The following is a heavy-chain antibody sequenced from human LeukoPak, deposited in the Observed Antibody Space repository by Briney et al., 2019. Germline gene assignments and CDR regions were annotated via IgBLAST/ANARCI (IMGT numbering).Heavy chain of an antibody. D-gene: IGHD5-24*01. J-gene: IGHJ4*02. V-gene: IGHV1-2*02. CDR3: ARPPGLDGYNRYDY. CDR1: RYTFTNYY. Sequence: GASVKVSCKASRYTFTNYYLHWVRQAPGQGLEWMGWINPNSGGTNYAQKFQGRVTMTRDTSISTAYMELSRLRSDDTALYYCARPPGLDGYNRYDYWGQGTLVTVSS. CDR2: INPNSGGT.